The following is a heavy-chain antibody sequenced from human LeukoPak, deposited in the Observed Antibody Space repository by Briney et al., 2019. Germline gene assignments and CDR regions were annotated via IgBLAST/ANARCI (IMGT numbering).Heavy chain of an antibody. CDR3: AKGLGKAGASNTWYFDI. J-gene: IGHJ2*01. Sequence: PGGSLRLSCAASGFTFSIYGMHRVRQAPGKGLEWAAMINFDGSDQYYADSVKGRFTISRDNAKDTLFLQMNSLRAEDTAVYYCAKGLGKAGASNTWYFDIWGRGTLVTVSS. V-gene: IGHV3-30*02. D-gene: IGHD6-13*01. CDR1: GFTFSIYG. CDR2: INFDGSDQ.